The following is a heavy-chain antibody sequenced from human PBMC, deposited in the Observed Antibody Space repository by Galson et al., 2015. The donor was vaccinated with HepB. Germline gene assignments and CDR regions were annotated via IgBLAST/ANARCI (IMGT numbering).Heavy chain of an antibody. CDR2: FDPEDDET. D-gene: IGHD6-6*01. CDR1: GYTLTELS. V-gene: IGHV1-24*01. Sequence: SVKVSCKVSGYTLTELSIHWVRQAPGKGLEWMGGFDPEDDETIYAQKFQGRVTMTEDTSTHTAYMTLSSLRSEDTAVYYCATDLADYTSSGGLDNWGQGTLVTVTS. J-gene: IGHJ4*02. CDR3: ATDLADYTSSGGLDN.